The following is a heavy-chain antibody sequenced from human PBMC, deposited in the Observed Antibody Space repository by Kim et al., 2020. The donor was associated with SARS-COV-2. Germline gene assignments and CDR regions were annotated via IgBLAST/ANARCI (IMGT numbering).Heavy chain of an antibody. CDR3: ARDEGSSGYQLLYNPEYYDFWSGYYKPFFDY. CDR1: GFTFSSYA. Sequence: GGSLRLSCAASGFTFSSYAMHWVRQAPGKGLEWVAVISYDGSNKYYADSVKGRFTISRDNSKNTLYLQMNSLRAEDTAVYYCARDEGSSGYQLLYNPEYYDFWSGYYKPFFDYWGQGTLVTVSS. V-gene: IGHV3-30-3*01. J-gene: IGHJ4*02. D-gene: IGHD3-3*01. CDR2: ISYDGSNK.